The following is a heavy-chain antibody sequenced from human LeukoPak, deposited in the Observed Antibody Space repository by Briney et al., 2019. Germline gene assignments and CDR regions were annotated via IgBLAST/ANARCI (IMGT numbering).Heavy chain of an antibody. CDR3: AKIAAAATYYYYMDV. J-gene: IGHJ6*03. V-gene: IGHV1-69*06. CDR2: IIPIFGTA. Sequence: SVKVSCKASGGTFSSHAISWVRQAPGQGLEWMGGIIPIFGTANYAQNFQGRVTITADKSTTTAYMEVTNLTSEDTAVYYCAKIAAAATYYYYMDVWGKGTTVTVSS. CDR1: GGTFSSHA. D-gene: IGHD6-13*01.